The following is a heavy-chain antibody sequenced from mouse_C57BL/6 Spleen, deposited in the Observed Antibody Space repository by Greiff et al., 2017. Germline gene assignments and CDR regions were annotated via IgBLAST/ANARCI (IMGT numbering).Heavy chain of an antibody. D-gene: IGHD2-5*01. CDR2: INPNNGGT. J-gene: IGHJ4*01. V-gene: IGHV1-18*01. Sequence: EVQLKQSGPELVKPGASVKIPCKASGYTFTDYNMDWVKQSHGKSLEWIGDINPNNGGTIYNQKFKGKATLTVDKSSSTAYMELRSLTSEDTAVYYCARSDYSKGAMDYWGQGTSVTVSS. CDR1: GYTFTDYN. CDR3: ARSDYSKGAMDY.